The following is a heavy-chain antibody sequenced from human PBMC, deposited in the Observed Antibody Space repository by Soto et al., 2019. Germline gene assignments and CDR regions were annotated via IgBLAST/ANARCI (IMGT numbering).Heavy chain of an antibody. CDR2: IYYRGGASGGA. J-gene: IGHJ4*02. CDR1: GGSFNSGDSY. CDR3: AGGKTSVFDY. D-gene: IGHD6-6*01. Sequence: QVQLQESGPGLVKPSQTLSLTCTVSGGSFNSGDSYWNWIRLYPGKGLEWMGYIYYRGGASGGAYYNPSLKSRLTISADTSKNHFSRRLTSVIAADTAVYYCAGGKTSVFDYWGQGTLVTVSS. V-gene: IGHV4-30-4*01.